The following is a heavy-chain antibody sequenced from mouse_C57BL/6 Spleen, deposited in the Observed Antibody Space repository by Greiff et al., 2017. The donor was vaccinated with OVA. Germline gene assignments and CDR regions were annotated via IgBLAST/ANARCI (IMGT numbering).Heavy chain of an antibody. D-gene: IGHD1-1*01. V-gene: IGHV1-42*01. CDR1: GYSFTGYY. Sequence: EVHLVESGPELVKPGASVKISCKASGYSFTGYYMNWVKQSPEKSLEWIGEINPSTGGTTYNQKFKAKATLTVDKSSSTAYMQLKSLTSEDSAVYYCAIITTVVAPGYWGQGTTLTVSS. CDR3: AIITTVVAPGY. J-gene: IGHJ2*01. CDR2: INPSTGGT.